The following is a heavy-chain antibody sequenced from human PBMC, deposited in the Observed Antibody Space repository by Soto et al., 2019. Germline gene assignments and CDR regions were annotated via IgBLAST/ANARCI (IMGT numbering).Heavy chain of an antibody. D-gene: IGHD6-19*01. CDR3: ARYTGIAVAGKFDY. J-gene: IGHJ4*02. V-gene: IGHV4-59*01. CDR2: IYYSGST. Sequence: PSATLSLTCTVSGGSISSYYWSWIRQPPGKGLEWIGYIYYSGSTNYNPSLKSRVTISVDTSKNQFSLKLSSVTAADTAVYYCARYTGIAVAGKFDYWGQGTLVTVSS. CDR1: GGSISSYY.